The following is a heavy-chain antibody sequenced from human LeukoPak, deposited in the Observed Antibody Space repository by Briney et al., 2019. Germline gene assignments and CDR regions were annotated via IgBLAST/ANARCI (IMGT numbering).Heavy chain of an antibody. CDR1: GFAGSTSY. CDR2: IYFGGGS. Sequence: GGSLTLSCAASGFAGSTSYMTWVRPAPGKGLAWVSVIYFGGGSYYAGSVTGRFRISRDNSKDTVYLQMNSLRAEDTAVYYCARVETVTGVFRWYWGQGTLVTVSS. V-gene: IGHV3-66*01. CDR3: ARVETVTGVFRWY. D-gene: IGHD3-10*01. J-gene: IGHJ4*02.